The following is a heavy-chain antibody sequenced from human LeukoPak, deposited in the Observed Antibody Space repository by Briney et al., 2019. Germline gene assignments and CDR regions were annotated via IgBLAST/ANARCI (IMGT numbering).Heavy chain of an antibody. V-gene: IGHV4-31*03. CDR3: ARVRQTNYGSGSPDYQYYFDY. J-gene: IGHJ4*02. CDR1: GGSISSGGYY. Sequence: PSETLSLTCTVSGGSISSGGYYWSWIRQHPGKGLEWIGYIYYSGSTYYNPSLKSRVTISVDTSKNQFSLKLSSVTAADTAVYYCARVRQTNYGSGSPDYQYYFDYWGQGTLVTVSS. CDR2: IYYSGST. D-gene: IGHD3-10*01.